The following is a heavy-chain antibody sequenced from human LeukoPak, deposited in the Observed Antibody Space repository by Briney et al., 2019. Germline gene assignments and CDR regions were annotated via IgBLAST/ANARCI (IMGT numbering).Heavy chain of an antibody. J-gene: IGHJ4*02. CDR3: ARGADHGRSYYPD. CDR1: GFRFSYSW. Sequence: GGSLRLSCAASGFRFSYSWMYWVRQGPGEGPVWVSRMKTDGSTIEYADSVKGRFTISRDNAKNTLFLQMSSLRVEDTAVYYCARGADHGRSYYPDWGQGTRVTVSS. V-gene: IGHV3-74*01. D-gene: IGHD3-10*01. CDR2: MKTDGSTI.